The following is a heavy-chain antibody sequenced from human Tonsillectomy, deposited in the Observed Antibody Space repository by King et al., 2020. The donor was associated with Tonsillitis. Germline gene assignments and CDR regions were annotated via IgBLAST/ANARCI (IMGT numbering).Heavy chain of an antibody. V-gene: IGHV2-70*11. CDR2: IDWDDDK. CDR3: ARGLGSSWPYYFDY. Sequence: VTLKESGPALVKPTQTLTLTCTFSGFSLSTSGMCVSWIRQPPGKALEWLARIDWDDDKYYSTSLKTRLTISKDTSKNQVVLTMTNMDPVDTATYYCARGLGSSWPYYFDYWGQGTLVTVSS. J-gene: IGHJ4*02. D-gene: IGHD6-13*01. CDR1: GFSLSTSGMC.